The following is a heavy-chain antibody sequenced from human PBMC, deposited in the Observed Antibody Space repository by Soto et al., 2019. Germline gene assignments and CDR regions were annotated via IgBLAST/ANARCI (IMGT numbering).Heavy chain of an antibody. CDR2: ISSSSSYI. Sequence: SLRLSCAASGFTFSSYSMNWVRQAPGRGLEWVSSISSSSSYIYYADSVKGRFTISRDNAKNSLYLQMNSLRAEDTAVYYCAREGEYYYGSGSSLPYYYYGMDVWGQGTTVTVSS. CDR1: GFTFSSYS. V-gene: IGHV3-21*01. J-gene: IGHJ6*02. CDR3: AREGEYYYGSGSSLPYYYYGMDV. D-gene: IGHD3-10*01.